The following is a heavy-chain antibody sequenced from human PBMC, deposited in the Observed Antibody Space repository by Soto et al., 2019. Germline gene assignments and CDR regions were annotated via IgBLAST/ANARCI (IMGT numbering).Heavy chain of an antibody. Sequence: ASVKVSCKASGGTFSTSTFTWVRQAPGQGLEWMGRTIPLLNVADYAQDFQGRLTITADRSTSTTYMELTSLTSKDTAVYYCARDSPIGSTFSGYDAIDSWGQGTLVTVSS. CDR1: GGTFSTST. J-gene: IGHJ4*02. V-gene: IGHV1-69*04. D-gene: IGHD5-12*01. CDR3: ARDSPIGSTFSGYDAIDS. CDR2: TIPLLNVA.